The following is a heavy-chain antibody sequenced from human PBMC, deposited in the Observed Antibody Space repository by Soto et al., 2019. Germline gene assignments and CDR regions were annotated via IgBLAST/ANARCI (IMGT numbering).Heavy chain of an antibody. CDR1: GGSISSYH. CDR2: IYTSGNT. CDR3: ARESGDNWDYEAY. V-gene: IGHV4-4*07. Sequence: QVQLQESGPGLVKPLETLSLTCTVSGGSISSYHWSGIRQSAGKGLEWIGRIYTSGNTHYNPPLQSRVTVSIDTSKNQFFLTVNSVTAADSAVYYCARESGDNWDYEAYWGQGTPVTVSS. J-gene: IGHJ4*02. D-gene: IGHD1-7*01.